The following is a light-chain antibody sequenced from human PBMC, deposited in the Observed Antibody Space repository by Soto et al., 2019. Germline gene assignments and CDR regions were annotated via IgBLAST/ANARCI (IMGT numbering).Light chain of an antibody. CDR1: QGISSY. Sequence: AIRMTQSPSSLSASTGDRVTITCRASQGISSYLAWYQQKPGKAPKLLIYAASTLQSGVPSRFSGSGSGTDFTLTISCLQSEDCAVYYCQLFGRSVTFGPGTKVDIK. J-gene: IGKJ3*01. CDR3: QLFGRSVT. V-gene: IGKV1-8*01. CDR2: AAS.